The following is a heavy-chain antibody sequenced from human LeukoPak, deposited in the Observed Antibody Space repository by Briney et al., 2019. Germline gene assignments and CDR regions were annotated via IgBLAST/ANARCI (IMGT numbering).Heavy chain of an antibody. V-gene: IGHV3-23*01. CDR1: GFTFSSYA. D-gene: IGHD2-21*02. CDR3: AKDRAHCGGDCYSHYFDY. J-gene: IGHJ4*02. CDR2: ISGSGGST. Sequence: GGSLRLSCAASGFTFSSYAMSWVRQAPGKGLEWVSAISGSGGSTYYADSVKGRFTISRDNSKNTLYLQMNSLRAEDTAVYYCAKDRAHCGGDCYSHYFDYWGQGTLVTVSS.